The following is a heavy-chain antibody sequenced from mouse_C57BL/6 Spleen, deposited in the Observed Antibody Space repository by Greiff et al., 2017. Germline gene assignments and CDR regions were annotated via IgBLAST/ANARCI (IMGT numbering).Heavy chain of an antibody. J-gene: IGHJ4*01. V-gene: IGHV1-69*01. D-gene: IGHD1-1*01. Sequence: QVQLQQPGAELVMPGASVKLSCKASGYTFTSYWMHWVKQWPGQGLEWIGEIDPSDSYTNYNQKFKGKSTLTVEKSSSTAYMQLSSLTSEDSAVYYCARYDGSRRGYAMDYWGQGTSVTVSS. CDR2: IDPSDSYT. CDR1: GYTFTSYW. CDR3: ARYDGSRRGYAMDY.